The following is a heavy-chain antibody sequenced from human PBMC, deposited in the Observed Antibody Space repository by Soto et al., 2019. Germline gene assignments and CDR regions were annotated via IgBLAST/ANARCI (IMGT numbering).Heavy chain of an antibody. CDR3: ARGWRFDP. J-gene: IGHJ5*02. CDR1: GGSFSGYQ. D-gene: IGHD1-1*01. CDR2: INHSGTT. Sequence: KPWETLSLTCGVYGGSFSGYQWNWIRQSPGQGLEWIGEINHSGTTKYNPSLESRINLSVDTSKKQFSLKMFSVTAADTAIYYCARGWRFDPWGQGTQVTVSA. V-gene: IGHV4-34*01.